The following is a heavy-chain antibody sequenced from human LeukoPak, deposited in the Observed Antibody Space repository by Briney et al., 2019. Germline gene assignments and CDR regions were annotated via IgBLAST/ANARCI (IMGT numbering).Heavy chain of an antibody. CDR3: ARPPGGYTYLFDY. Sequence: SETLSLTCTVSGGSISSYYWSWIRQPPGKGLEWIGYIYYSGSTNYNPSLKSRVTISVDTSKNQFSLKLSSVTAADTAVYYCARPPGGYTYLFDYWGQGTLVTVSS. V-gene: IGHV4-59*01. D-gene: IGHD3-22*01. J-gene: IGHJ4*02. CDR1: GGSISSYY. CDR2: IYYSGST.